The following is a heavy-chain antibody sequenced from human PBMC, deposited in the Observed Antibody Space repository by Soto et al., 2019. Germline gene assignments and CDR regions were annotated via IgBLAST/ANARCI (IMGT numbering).Heavy chain of an antibody. V-gene: IGHV1-46*01. CDR1: GYTFTCYY. CDR3: ARGGIVGPRGAFDS. J-gene: IGHJ3*02. D-gene: IGHD1-26*01. Sequence: GASVKVSCKASGYTFTCYYMHWVRPAPGQGLEWMGIINPSGGSTSYAQKFQGRVTMTRDTSTSTVYMEPSSLRSEDTAVYDCARGGIVGPRGAFDSWGQGTVVTVSS. CDR2: INPSGGST.